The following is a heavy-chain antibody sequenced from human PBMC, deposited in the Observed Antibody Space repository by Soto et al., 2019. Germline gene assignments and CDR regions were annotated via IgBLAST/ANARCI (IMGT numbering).Heavy chain of an antibody. Sequence: QGQLVQSGAEVKKPGASVKVSCKDSGYTFTSYGMSWVRQAPGQGLECMGWISAYNCNTNYAQKLQGRVTMTTDTSTSTAYMELRSPRSDDTAVYYCARDLTGTPVYWGQGTLVTVSS. CDR2: ISAYNCNT. J-gene: IGHJ4*02. CDR3: ARDLTGTPVY. D-gene: IGHD3-9*01. V-gene: IGHV1-18*01. CDR1: GYTFTSYG.